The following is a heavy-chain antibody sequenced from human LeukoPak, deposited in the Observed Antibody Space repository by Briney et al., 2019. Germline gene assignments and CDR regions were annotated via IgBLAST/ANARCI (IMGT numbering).Heavy chain of an antibody. CDR3: ASGYSYGSRPYGMDV. CDR1: GFTFSSYS. V-gene: IGHV3-21*01. D-gene: IGHD5-18*01. J-gene: IGHJ6*02. Sequence: PGGSLRLSCAASGFTFSSYSMNWVRQAPGKGLEWVSSTSSSSSYIYYADSVKGRFTISRDNAKNSLYLQMNSLRAEDTAVYYCASGYSYGSRPYGMDVWGQGTTVTVSS. CDR2: TSSSSSYI.